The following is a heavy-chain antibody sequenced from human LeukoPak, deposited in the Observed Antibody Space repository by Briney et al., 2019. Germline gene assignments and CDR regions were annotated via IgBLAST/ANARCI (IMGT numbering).Heavy chain of an antibody. CDR3: ATHGYNYYFDY. D-gene: IGHD5-24*01. CDR2: IYYSGST. Sequence: SETLSLTCTVSGSSISSYYWNWIRQPPGKGLEWIGYIYYSGSTNYNPSLKSRVTISVDTSKNQFSLKLSSVTAADTAVYYCATHGYNYYFDYWGQGTLVTVSS. V-gene: IGHV4-59*01. CDR1: GSSISSYY. J-gene: IGHJ4*02.